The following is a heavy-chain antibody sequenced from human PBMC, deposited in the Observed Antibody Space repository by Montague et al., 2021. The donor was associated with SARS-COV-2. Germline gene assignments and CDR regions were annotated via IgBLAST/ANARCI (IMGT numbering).Heavy chain of an antibody. CDR1: GGSISSGSYY. J-gene: IGHJ6*02. Sequence: TLSLTCTVSGGSISSGSYYWSWIRQPAGKGLEWIGRIYTSGSTNYNPSLESRVTISVDTSKNQFSLKLSSVTAADTAVYYCARETFSGYSYGRGSYYYYYGMDVWGQGTTVTVSS. D-gene: IGHD5-18*01. V-gene: IGHV4-61*02. CDR3: ARETFSGYSYGRGSYYYYYGMDV. CDR2: IYTSGST.